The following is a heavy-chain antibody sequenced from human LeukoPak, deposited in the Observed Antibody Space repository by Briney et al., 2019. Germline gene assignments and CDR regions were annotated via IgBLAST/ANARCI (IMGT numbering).Heavy chain of an antibody. Sequence: SVKVSCKASGGTFSSYTISWVRQAPGQGLEWMGRIIPILGIANYAQKFQGRVTITADKSTSTAYMELSSLRSEDTAVYYCARLYSGSYQGHAFDIWGQRTMVTVSS. V-gene: IGHV1-69*02. D-gene: IGHD1-26*01. CDR1: GGTFSSYT. CDR3: ARLYSGSYQGHAFDI. J-gene: IGHJ3*02. CDR2: IIPILGIA.